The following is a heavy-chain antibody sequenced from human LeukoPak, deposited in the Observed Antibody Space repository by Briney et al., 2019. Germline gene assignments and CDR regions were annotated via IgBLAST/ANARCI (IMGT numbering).Heavy chain of an antibody. CDR2: ISSSSSYI. V-gene: IGHV3-21*01. CDR1: GFTFSSYS. D-gene: IGHD5-24*01. CDR3: AREKEKSGDGYIGAFDY. J-gene: IGHJ4*02. Sequence: GGSLRLSCAASGFTFSSYSMNWVRQAPGKGLEWVSSISSSSSYIYYADSVKGRFTISRDNAKNSLYLQMNSLRAEDTAVYYCAREKEKSGDGYIGAFDYWGQGTLVTVSS.